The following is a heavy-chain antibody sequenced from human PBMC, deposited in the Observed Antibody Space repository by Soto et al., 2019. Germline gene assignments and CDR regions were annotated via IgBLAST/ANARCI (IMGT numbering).Heavy chain of an antibody. CDR1: GFSFRDYF. CDR2: IGPYGNSI. V-gene: IGHV3-11*01. D-gene: IGHD3-3*01. Sequence: GGSLRLSCAASGFSFRDYFMSWIRQAPGKGLEWVSYIGPYGNSIYYADSVKGRFTISRDDAKKSLYLHMNSLRAEDTAVHYCARDDYTYGVYWGQGSLVTVSS. J-gene: IGHJ4*02. CDR3: ARDDYTYGVY.